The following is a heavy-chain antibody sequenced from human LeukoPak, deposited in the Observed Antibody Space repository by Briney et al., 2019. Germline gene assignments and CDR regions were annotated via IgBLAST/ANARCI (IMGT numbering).Heavy chain of an antibody. D-gene: IGHD6-13*01. Sequence: PGGSLRLSCAASGFTFSSYSMTWVRQAPGKGLEWVSSLSSDGSYIYYADSVKGRFTISRDNAKNSVYLQMDSLRAEDTAVYYCARHTSHGHKDGTPDQWGQGTLVSVSS. CDR3: ARHTSHGHKDGTPDQ. CDR1: GFTFSSYS. V-gene: IGHV3-21*01. J-gene: IGHJ4*02. CDR2: LSSDGSYI.